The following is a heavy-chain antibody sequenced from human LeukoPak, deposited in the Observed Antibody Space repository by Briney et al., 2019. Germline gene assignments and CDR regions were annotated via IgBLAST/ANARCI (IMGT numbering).Heavy chain of an antibody. V-gene: IGHV1-69*04. D-gene: IGHD3-16*01. CDR1: GGTFSSYA. Sequence: GSSVKVSCKASGGTFSSYAISWVRQAPGQGLEWMGRIIPIFGIANYAQKFRGRVTITADKSTSTAYMELSSLRSEDTAVYYCARVQGGYFDYWGQGTLVTVSS. CDR3: ARVQGGYFDY. CDR2: IIPIFGIA. J-gene: IGHJ4*02.